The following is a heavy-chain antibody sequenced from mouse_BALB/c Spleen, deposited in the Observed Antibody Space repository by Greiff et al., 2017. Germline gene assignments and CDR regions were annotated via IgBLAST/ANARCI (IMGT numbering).Heavy chain of an antibody. V-gene: IGHV1S137*01. J-gene: IGHJ4*01. Sequence: VQLQQSGAELVRPGVSVKISCKGSGYTFTDYAMHWVKQSHAKSLEWIGVISTYYGDASYNQKFKGKATMTVDKSSSTAYMELARLTSEDSAIYYCANTVVSDYYAMDYWGQGTSVTVSS. CDR2: ISTYYGDA. CDR1: GYTFTDYA. D-gene: IGHD1-1*01. CDR3: ANTVVSDYYAMDY.